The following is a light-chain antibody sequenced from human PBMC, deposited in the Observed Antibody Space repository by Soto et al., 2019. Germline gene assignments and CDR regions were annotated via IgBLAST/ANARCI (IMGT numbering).Light chain of an antibody. CDR2: WAS. V-gene: IGKV4-1*01. CDR1: QSVFYSSNSKNY. J-gene: IGKJ4*01. CDR3: QQYFSSPPT. Sequence: DIVMTQSPDSLAVSLGERATINCKSSQSVFYSSNSKNYLAWYQQKPGQPPKLLIYWASARESGVPDRFSGSWCGTHFALTISSLQAEDVAVYFCQQYFSSPPTFGGGTKVEI.